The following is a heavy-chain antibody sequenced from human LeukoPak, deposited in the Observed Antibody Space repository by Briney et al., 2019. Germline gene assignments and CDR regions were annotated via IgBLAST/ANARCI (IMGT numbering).Heavy chain of an antibody. V-gene: IGHV4-59*01. J-gene: IGHJ4*02. CDR3: ARVLTTVVFDY. Sequence: SETLSLTCTVSGGSISSYYWSWIRQPPGKGLEWIGYIYYGGSTNYNPSLKSRVTISVDTSKNQFSLKLSSVTAADAAVYYCARVLTTVVFDYWGQGTLVTVSS. CDR2: IYYGGST. CDR1: GGSISSYY. D-gene: IGHD4-23*01.